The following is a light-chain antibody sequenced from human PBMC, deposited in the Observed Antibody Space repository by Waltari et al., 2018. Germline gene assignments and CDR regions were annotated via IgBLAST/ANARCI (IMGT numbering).Light chain of an antibody. Sequence: EIVMTQSPATLSVSPGERATLSCRASQSISSDLAWYQQKPGQDPRILIYGASTRATGIPDRFRGSGSGTEFTLTISSLKSEDFAVYYCKQYYRWWTFGLGTKVERK. CDR3: KQYYRWWT. CDR2: GAS. V-gene: IGKV3-15*01. CDR1: QSISSD. J-gene: IGKJ1*01.